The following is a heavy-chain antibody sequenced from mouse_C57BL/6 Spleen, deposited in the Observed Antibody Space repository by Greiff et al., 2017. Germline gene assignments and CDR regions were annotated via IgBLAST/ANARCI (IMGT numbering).Heavy chain of an antibody. D-gene: IGHD2-3*01. Sequence: EVQLQQSGPELVKPGASVKIPCTASGYTFTDYNMDWVRQSHGKSLEWIGDINPNNGGTIYNQKFKGKATLTVDKSSSTAYMELRSLTSEDTAVYYCARLVYDGYYNNAMDYWGQGTSVTVSS. V-gene: IGHV1-18*01. CDR3: ARLVYDGYYNNAMDY. J-gene: IGHJ4*01. CDR1: GYTFTDYN. CDR2: INPNNGGT.